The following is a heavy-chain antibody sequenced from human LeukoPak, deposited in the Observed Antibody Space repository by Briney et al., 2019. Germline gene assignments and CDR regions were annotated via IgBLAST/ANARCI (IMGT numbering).Heavy chain of an antibody. CDR3: AREDDTGRYMGDDAFDI. D-gene: IGHD1-26*01. CDR1: GGTFNNYA. CDR2: IIPISDTA. J-gene: IGHJ3*02. V-gene: IGHV1-69*06. Sequence: EASVKVSCKASGGTFNNYAISWVRQAPGQGLEWMGGIIPISDTANDAQKFKGRVTITADKSTSTVYMWLSSLRSEDTAVYYCAREDDTGRYMGDDAFDIWGQGTMVTVSS.